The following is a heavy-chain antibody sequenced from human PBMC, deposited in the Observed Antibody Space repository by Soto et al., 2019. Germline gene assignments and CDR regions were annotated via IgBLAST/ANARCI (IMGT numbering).Heavy chain of an antibody. CDR2: IYHSVST. D-gene: IGHD6-13*01. J-gene: IGHJ5*02. CDR3: ARVGYSSSGYNWFDP. CDR1: SGSISSSNW. Sequence: QVQLQESGPGLVKPSGTLSLTCAVSSGSISSSNWWSWVRQPPGKGLEWIGEIYHSVSTNYNPSLKSRVTISVDKSKNQFSLKLSSVTAADTAVYYCARVGYSSSGYNWFDPWGQGTLVTVSS. V-gene: IGHV4-4*02.